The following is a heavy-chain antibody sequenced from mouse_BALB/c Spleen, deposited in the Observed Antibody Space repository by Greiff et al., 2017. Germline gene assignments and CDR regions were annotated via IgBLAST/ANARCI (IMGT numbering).Heavy chain of an antibody. V-gene: IGHV5-6-4*01. CDR2: ISSGGSYT. CDR3: TRDGILDY. J-gene: IGHJ2*01. D-gene: IGHD4-1*01. Sequence: EVKVVESGGGLVKPGGSLKLSCAASGFTFSSYTMSWVRQTPEKRLEWVATISSGGSYTYYPDSVKGRFTISRDNAKNTLYLQMSSLKSEDTAMYYCTRDGILDYWGQGTTLTVSS. CDR1: GFTFSSYT.